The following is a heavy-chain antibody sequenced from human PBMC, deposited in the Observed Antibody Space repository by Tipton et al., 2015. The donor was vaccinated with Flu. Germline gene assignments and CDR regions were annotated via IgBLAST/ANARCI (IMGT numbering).Heavy chain of an antibody. V-gene: IGHV4-59*01. CDR1: GGSISSYY. Sequence: LRLSCTVSGGSISSYYWSWIRQPPGKGLEWIGYIYYSGSTNYNPSLKSRVTISVDTSKNQFSLKLNSVTAADTAVYYCARVFISSGYTNTFDIWGQGTMVTVSS. D-gene: IGHD6-19*01. CDR2: IYYSGST. J-gene: IGHJ3*02. CDR3: ARVFISSGYTNTFDI.